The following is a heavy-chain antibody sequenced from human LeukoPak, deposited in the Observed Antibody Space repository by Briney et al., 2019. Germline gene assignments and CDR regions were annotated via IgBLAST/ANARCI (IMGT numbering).Heavy chain of an antibody. CDR2: IYYSGST. D-gene: IGHD5-24*01. J-gene: IGHJ4*02. V-gene: IGHV4-59*08. Sequence: SETLSLTCTVSGGSISSYYWSWIRQTPGKGLEWIGYIYYSGSTNYNPSLKSRVTISVDTSKNQFSLKLSSVTAADTAVYYCARQDGYKAFFDYWGQGTLVTVSS. CDR1: GGSISSYY. CDR3: ARQDGYKAFFDY.